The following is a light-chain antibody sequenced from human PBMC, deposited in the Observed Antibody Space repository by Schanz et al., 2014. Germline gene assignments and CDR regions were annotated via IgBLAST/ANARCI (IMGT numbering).Light chain of an antibody. CDR1: SSDVGGYNH. Sequence: QSALTQPRSVSGSPGQSVTISCTGTSSDVGGYNHVSWYQQRPGKAPKLIIYDVSKRPSGVPDRFSASKSGNTASLTISGLQAEDEADYYCSSFTSSSTWVFGGGTKLTVL. V-gene: IGLV2-11*01. J-gene: IGLJ3*02. CDR3: SSFTSSSTWV. CDR2: DVS.